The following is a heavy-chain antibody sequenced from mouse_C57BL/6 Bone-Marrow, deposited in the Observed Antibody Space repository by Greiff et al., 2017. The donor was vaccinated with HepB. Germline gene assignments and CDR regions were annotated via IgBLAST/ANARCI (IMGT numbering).Heavy chain of an antibody. CDR3: ARSPIYYYGPYYFDY. Sequence: EVPLVESGGGLVKPGGSLKLSCAASGFTFSDYGMHWVRQAPEKGLEWVAYISSGSSTIYYADTVKGRFTISRDNAKNTLFLQMTSLRSEDTAMYYCARSPIYYYGPYYFDYWGQGTTLTVSS. V-gene: IGHV5-17*01. CDR2: ISSGSSTI. D-gene: IGHD1-1*01. CDR1: GFTFSDYG. J-gene: IGHJ2*01.